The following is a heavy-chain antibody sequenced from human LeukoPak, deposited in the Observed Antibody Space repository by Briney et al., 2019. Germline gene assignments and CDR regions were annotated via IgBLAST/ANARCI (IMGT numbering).Heavy chain of an antibody. V-gene: IGHV3-30-3*01. D-gene: IGHD3-10*01. Sequence: GGSLRLSCAASGFTFSSYAMHWVRQAPGKGLEWVAVISYDGSNKYYADSVKGRFTISRDNSKNTLYLQMNSLRAEDTAVYYCARGGSGSYSQNYYFDYWGQGTLVTVSS. CDR3: ARGGSGSYSQNYYFDY. CDR1: GFTFSSYA. J-gene: IGHJ4*02. CDR2: ISYDGSNK.